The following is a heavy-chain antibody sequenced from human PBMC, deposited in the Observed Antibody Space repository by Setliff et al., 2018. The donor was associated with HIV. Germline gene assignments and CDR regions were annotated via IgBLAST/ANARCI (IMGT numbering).Heavy chain of an antibody. V-gene: IGHV4-4*08. CDR1: GGSMGSHY. D-gene: IGHD3-16*01. J-gene: IGHJ3*02. Sequence: SETLSLTCVISGGSMGSHYWSWIRQSPGKGLEWIGHVYTTGGTNYNPSLESRLTISVDTSRNQFSLRLSSVTAADTAVYYCVRGGSWGIIWGQGTVVTVSS. CDR3: VRGGSWGII. CDR2: VYTTGGT.